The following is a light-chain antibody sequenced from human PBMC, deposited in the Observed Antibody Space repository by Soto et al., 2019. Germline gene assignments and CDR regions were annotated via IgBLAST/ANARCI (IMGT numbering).Light chain of an antibody. CDR1: SGHSSYA. CDR3: QTWGTPNWV. Sequence: QSVLTQSPSASASLGASVKLTCTLSSGHSSYAIAWHQQQPEKGPRYLMKLNSDGSHSKGDGIPDRFSGSSSGAERYLTISSLQSEDEADYYCQTWGTPNWVFGGGTQLTVL. V-gene: IGLV4-69*01. CDR2: LNSDGSH. J-gene: IGLJ3*02.